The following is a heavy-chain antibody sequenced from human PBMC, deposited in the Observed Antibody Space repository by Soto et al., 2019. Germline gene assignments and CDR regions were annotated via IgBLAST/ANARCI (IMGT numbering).Heavy chain of an antibody. CDR1: GFTFSSYW. CDR3: ARSEYLLLSWFDP. D-gene: IGHD2-2*01. V-gene: IGHV3-7*03. Sequence: EVQLVESGGGLVQPGGSLRLSCAASGFTFSSYWMSWVRQAPGKGLEWVANIKQDGSEKYYVDSVKGRFTISRDNAKNSLYLQMNSLRAEDTAVYYCARSEYLLLSWFDPWGQGTLVTVSS. CDR2: IKQDGSEK. J-gene: IGHJ5*02.